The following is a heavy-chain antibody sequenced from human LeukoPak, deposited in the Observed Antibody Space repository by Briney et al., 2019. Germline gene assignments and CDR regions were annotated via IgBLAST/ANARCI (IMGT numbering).Heavy chain of an antibody. V-gene: IGHV7-4-1*02. D-gene: IGHD6-19*01. Sequence: GASVKVSCKASGYTFTSYVMNWVRQAPGQGLEWMGWINTNTGNPTYAQGFTGRFVFSLDTSVSTAYLQISSLKAEDTAVYYCASGWGATHGYHYFDYWGQGTLVTVSS. CDR3: ASGWGATHGYHYFDY. CDR2: INTNTGNP. CDR1: GYTFTSYV. J-gene: IGHJ4*02.